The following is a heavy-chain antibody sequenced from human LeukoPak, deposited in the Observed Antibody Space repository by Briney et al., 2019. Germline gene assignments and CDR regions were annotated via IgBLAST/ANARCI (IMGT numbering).Heavy chain of an antibody. CDR2: IKQDGSEK. V-gene: IGHV3-7*01. CDR3: ARDSGGYDYPYYFDY. J-gene: IGHJ4*02. Sequence: GGSLRLSCAASGFTFSSYWMSWVRQAPGKGLEWVANIKQDGSEKYYVDSVKGRFTISRDNAKNSLYLQMNSLRAEDTAVYYCARDSGGYDYPYYFDYWGQGTLVTVSS. CDR1: GFTFSSYW. D-gene: IGHD5-12*01.